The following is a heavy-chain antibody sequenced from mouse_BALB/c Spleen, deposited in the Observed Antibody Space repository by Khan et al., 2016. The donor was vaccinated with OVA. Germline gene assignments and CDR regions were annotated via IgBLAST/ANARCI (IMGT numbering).Heavy chain of an antibody. J-gene: IGHJ3*01. V-gene: IGHV3-8*02. CDR3: ARATYMYAFAY. Sequence: EVELVESGPSLVQPSQTLSLTCSVTGDSISSGYWSWIRKFPGNKLEYMGYMISSGYTYYTPPLKRRISITRHTSKNQYYLQLNSVTTEDTATYYCARATYMYAFAYWGQGTLVTVSA. D-gene: IGHD2-14*01. CDR2: MISSGYT. CDR1: GDSISSGY.